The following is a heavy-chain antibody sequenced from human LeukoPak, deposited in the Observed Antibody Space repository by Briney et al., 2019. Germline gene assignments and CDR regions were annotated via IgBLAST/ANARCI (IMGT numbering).Heavy chain of an antibody. J-gene: IGHJ5*02. D-gene: IGHD1-1*01. CDR1: GGSISSFS. CDR3: ARHGTSGANLNWFAL. CDR2: IYYSGST. V-gene: IGHV4-59*08. Sequence: SEKLSFTCTVSGGSISSFSWSWIRQPPGKGLEWIGYIYYSGSTNYNPSLKSRVTISVDTSKNQFSLKLSSVTAADTAVYYCARHGTSGANLNWFALGSQGTLVTVSS.